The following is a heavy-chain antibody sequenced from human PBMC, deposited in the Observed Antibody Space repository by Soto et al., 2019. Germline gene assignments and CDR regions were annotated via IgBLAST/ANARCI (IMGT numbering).Heavy chain of an antibody. CDR3: TKEYIVGTTWGYFES. D-gene: IGHD1-1*01. CDR1: GFIFSTYG. V-gene: IGHV3-30*18. Sequence: QVQLVQSGGGVVQPGRSLRLSCVASGFIFSTYGMHWVRQVPGKGLEWVAHISYDGSNEYYADSVKGRFTVSRANAKYTVDLQMNGLKTEDTALYYCTKEYIVGTTWGYFESWGQGALVIVSS. J-gene: IGHJ4*02. CDR2: ISYDGSNE.